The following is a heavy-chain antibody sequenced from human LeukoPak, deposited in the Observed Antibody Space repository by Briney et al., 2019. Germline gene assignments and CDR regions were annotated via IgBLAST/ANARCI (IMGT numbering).Heavy chain of an antibody. CDR2: ISSSSSYI. V-gene: IGHV3-21*01. CDR3: ARWVSSYYDSSGYPTTGYDY. CDR1: GFTFSSYS. J-gene: IGHJ4*02. D-gene: IGHD3-22*01. Sequence: GGSLRLSCAASGFTFSSYSMNWVRQAPGKGLEWVSSISSSSSYIYYADSVKGRFTISRDNAKNSLYLQMNSLRAEDTAVYYCARWVSSYYDSSGYPTTGYDYRGQGTLVTVSS.